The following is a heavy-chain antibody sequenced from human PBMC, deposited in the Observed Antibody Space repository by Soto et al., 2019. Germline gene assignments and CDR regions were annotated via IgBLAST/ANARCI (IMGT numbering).Heavy chain of an antibody. J-gene: IGHJ4*02. CDR1: GFTFSSYA. CDR3: AKEGQRGSSGWYVDY. D-gene: IGHD6-19*01. V-gene: IGHV3-23*01. Sequence: GSLRLSCAASGFTFSSYAMSWIRQAPGKGLEWVSAISGSGGSTYYADSVKGRFTISRDNSKNTLYLQMNSLRAEDTAVYYCAKEGQRGSSGWYVDYWGQGTLVTVSS. CDR2: ISGSGGST.